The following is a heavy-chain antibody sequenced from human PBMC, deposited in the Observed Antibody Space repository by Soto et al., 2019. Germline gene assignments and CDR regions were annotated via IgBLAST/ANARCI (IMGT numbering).Heavy chain of an antibody. V-gene: IGHV3-7*01. CDR3: SRSLDS. Sequence: SLSFAASGFTFSSFWMDWVRQAPGKGLEWVANINPDGNQKQYVDSVKGRFTVSRDNAKNSLYLQMSSLTAEDSALYYCSRSLDSWGQGTRVTVSS. CDR1: GFTFSSFW. CDR2: INPDGNQK. J-gene: IGHJ5*01.